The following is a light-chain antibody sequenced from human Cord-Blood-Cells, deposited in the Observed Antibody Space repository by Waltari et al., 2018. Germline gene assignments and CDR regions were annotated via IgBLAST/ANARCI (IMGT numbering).Light chain of an antibody. J-gene: IGLJ1*01. CDR1: SSDVGSYNL. V-gene: IGLV2-23*01. Sequence: QSALTQPASVSGSPGQSITLSCTGTSSDVGSYNLLSWYQQHPGKAPKLIIYEGSKRPSGVSNRFSGSKSGNTASLTISGLQAEDEADYYCCSYAGSSTYVFGTGTKVTVL. CDR3: CSYAGSSTYV. CDR2: EGS.